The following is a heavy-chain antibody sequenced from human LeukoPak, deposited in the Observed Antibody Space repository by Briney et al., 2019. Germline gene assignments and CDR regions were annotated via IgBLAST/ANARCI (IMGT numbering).Heavy chain of an antibody. CDR2: VTGSGGSS. V-gene: IGHV3-23*01. CDR1: GFTFRRYA. J-gene: IGHJ4*02. CDR3: AKAASLTGYYFDN. D-gene: IGHD3-9*01. Sequence: PGGSLRLSCSASGFTFRRYAMSWVRQAPGEGLEWVSAVTGSGGSSYYADSVNGRFTMSRDNSKNTVDLQMNSLRVEDTAVYYCAKAASLTGYYFDNWGQGTLVIVSS.